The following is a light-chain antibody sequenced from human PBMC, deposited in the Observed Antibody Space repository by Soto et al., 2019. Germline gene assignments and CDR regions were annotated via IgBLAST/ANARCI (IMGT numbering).Light chain of an antibody. V-gene: IGKV1-5*03. J-gene: IGKJ1*01. CDR3: QDYNSYSEA. Sequence: DIQMTQSPSTLSGSVGDRVTITCRASQTISSWLAWDQQKPGKAPKLLIYKASTLKSGVPSRFSGSGSGTEFTLTISSLQPDAFASYYCQDYNSYSEAFGQGPKVDLK. CDR1: QTISSW. CDR2: KAS.